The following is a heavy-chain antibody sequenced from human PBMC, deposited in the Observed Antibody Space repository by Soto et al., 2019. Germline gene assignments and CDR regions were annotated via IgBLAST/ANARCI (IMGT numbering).Heavy chain of an antibody. J-gene: IGHJ6*03. D-gene: IGHD3-3*01. Sequence: QVQLVESGGGVVQPGRSLRLSCAASEFTFSRHGMHWVRQAPGKGLQWVGVIWSDGSNEVYADSVKGRFIISGDNSKNLLYLQMNRLRAEDTAVYYGARERIFGDHELNYMELGCTGITVTVSS. CDR1: EFTFSRHG. CDR2: IWSDGSNE. CDR3: ARERIFGDHELNYMEL. V-gene: IGHV3-33*01.